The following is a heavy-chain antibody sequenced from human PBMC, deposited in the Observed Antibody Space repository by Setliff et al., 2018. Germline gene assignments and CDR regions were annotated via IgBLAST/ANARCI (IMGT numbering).Heavy chain of an antibody. J-gene: IGHJ4*02. CDR3: ARDYGPNDY. Sequence: ASETLSLTCAVYGASFSGSYCSWIRQSPGKGLEWIGEINHTGSPNWIGEINHSGSPNYNPSLKSRVTMSVDTSKNQFSLKMTSVTAADTAVYFCARDYGPNDYWGQGSLVTVSS. D-gene: IGHD3-16*01. CDR1: GASFSGSY. V-gene: IGHV4-34*01. CDR2: INHSGSP.